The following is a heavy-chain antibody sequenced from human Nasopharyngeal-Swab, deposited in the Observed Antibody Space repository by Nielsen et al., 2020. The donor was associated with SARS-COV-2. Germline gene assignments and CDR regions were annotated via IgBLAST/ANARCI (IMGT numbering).Heavy chain of an antibody. CDR3: ARDPDYYGSGLVDV. CDR2: INSDGSST. V-gene: IGHV3-74*01. J-gene: IGHJ6*02. Sequence: GESLKISCAASGFTFRSYWMHWVRQAPGKGLVWVSRINSDGSSTSYADSLKGRFTISRDNAKNTLYLQMNSLRAEDTAVYYCARDPDYYGSGLVDVWGQGTTVTVSS. D-gene: IGHD3-10*01. CDR1: GFTFRSYW.